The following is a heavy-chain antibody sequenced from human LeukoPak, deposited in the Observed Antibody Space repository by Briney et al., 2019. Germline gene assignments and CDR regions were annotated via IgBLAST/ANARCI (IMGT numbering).Heavy chain of an antibody. CDR3: AKVSLRWLVLSPFDY. Sequence: GGSLRLSCGASGFTFSSYAMSWVRQAPGKGLEWLSSISGSGGTTHYADSVKGRFTISRDNSKNTLSLQMNSLRAEDTAVYYCAKVSLRWLVLSPFDYWGQGTLVTVSS. CDR2: ISGSGGTT. CDR1: GFTFSSYA. V-gene: IGHV3-23*01. J-gene: IGHJ4*02. D-gene: IGHD6-19*01.